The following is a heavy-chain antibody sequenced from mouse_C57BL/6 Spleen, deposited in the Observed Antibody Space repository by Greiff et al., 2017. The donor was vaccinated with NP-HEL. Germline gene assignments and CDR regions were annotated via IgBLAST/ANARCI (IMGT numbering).Heavy chain of an antibody. J-gene: IGHJ4*01. Sequence: EVKLMESGAELVRPGASVKLSCTASGFNIKDDYMHWVKQRPEQGLEWIGWIDPENGDTEYASKFQGKATITADTSSNTAYLQLSSLTSEDTAVYYCTTTRGKKDYYAMDYWGQGTSVTVSS. CDR2: IDPENGDT. CDR1: GFNIKDDY. D-gene: IGHD2-1*01. V-gene: IGHV14-4*01. CDR3: TTTRGKKDYYAMDY.